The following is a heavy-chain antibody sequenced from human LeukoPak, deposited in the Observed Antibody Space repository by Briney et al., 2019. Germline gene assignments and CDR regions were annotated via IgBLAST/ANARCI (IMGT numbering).Heavy chain of an antibody. CDR3: TTDLEYYYDSSQVDY. D-gene: IGHD3-22*01. CDR1: GFTFSNAW. CDR2: IKSKTDGGTT. V-gene: IGHV3-15*01. J-gene: IGHJ4*02. Sequence: GGSLRLSCAASGFTFSNAWMSWVRQAPGKGLEWVGRIKSKTDGGTTDYAAPVKGRFTISRDDSKNTLYLQMNSLKTKDTAVYYCTTDLEYYYDSSQVDYWGQGTLVTVSS.